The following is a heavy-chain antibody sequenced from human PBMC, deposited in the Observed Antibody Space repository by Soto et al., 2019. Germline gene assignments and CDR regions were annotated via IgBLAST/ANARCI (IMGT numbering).Heavy chain of an antibody. CDR1: GYTFTGYY. J-gene: IGHJ4*02. Sequence: ASVNVSCKASGYTFTGYYMHWVRQAPGQGLEWMGWINPNSGGTNYAQKFQGRVTMTRDTSISTAYMELSRLRSDDTAVYYCARDGTPYAREPVGDYWGQGTLVTVSS. V-gene: IGHV1-2*02. CDR3: ARDGTPYAREPVGDY. CDR2: INPNSGGT. D-gene: IGHD1-1*01.